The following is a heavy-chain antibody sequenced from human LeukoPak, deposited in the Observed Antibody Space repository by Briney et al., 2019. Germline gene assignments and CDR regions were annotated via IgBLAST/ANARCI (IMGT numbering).Heavy chain of an antibody. CDR3: ARGQQLAHDAFDI. CDR2: MNPNSGGT. D-gene: IGHD6-13*01. Sequence: ASVKVSCKVSGYTFTGYYMHWVRQAPGQGLGWVGWMNPNSGGTNYAQKFQGWVTMTRDTSISTVYRELRPLICDHTAVYQCARGQQLAHDAFDIWGQGTMVTVSS. CDR1: GYTFTGYY. V-gene: IGHV1-2*04. J-gene: IGHJ3*02.